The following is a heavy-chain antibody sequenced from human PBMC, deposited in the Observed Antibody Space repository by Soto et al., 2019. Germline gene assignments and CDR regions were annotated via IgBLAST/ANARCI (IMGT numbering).Heavy chain of an antibody. CDR2: IYYSGST. V-gene: IGHV4-31*03. CDR1: GGCISSGCYY. Sequence: SLSLTCTVCGGCISSGCYYWSCIRQHPGKGLEWIGYIYYSGSTYYNPSLKSRVTISVDTSKNQFSLKLSSVTAADTAVYYCASVPQYQYDPPSGPGAFDTSGHGTMVTVSS. J-gene: IGHJ3*02. D-gene: IGHD3-22*01. CDR3: ASVPQYQYDPPSGPGAFDT.